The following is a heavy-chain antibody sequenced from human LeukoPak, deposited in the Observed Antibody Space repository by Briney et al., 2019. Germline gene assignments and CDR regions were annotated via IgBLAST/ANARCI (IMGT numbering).Heavy chain of an antibody. CDR3: ALRAGSQVGSGRPPRWFDP. Sequence: ASVKVSCKASGGTFSSYAISWVRQAPGQGLEWMGEIIPIFGTANYAQKFQGRVTITTDESTSTAYMELSSLRSEDTAVYYCALRAGSQVGSGRPPRWFDPWGQGTLVTVSS. J-gene: IGHJ5*02. CDR1: GGTFSSYA. V-gene: IGHV1-69*05. CDR2: IIPIFGTA. D-gene: IGHD2-15*01.